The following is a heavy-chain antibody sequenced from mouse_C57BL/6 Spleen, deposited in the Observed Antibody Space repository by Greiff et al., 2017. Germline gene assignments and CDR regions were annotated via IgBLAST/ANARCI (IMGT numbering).Heavy chain of an antibody. V-gene: IGHV1-39*01. CDR3: ARWDYYAMDY. CDR1: GYSFTDYN. CDR2: INPNYGTT. Sequence: EVKLMESGPELVKPGASVKISCKASGYSFTDYNMNWVKQSNGKSLEWIGVINPNYGTTSYNQKFKGKATLTVDQSSSTAYMQLNSLTYDDSAVYYCARWDYYAMDYWGQGTSVTVSS. J-gene: IGHJ4*01.